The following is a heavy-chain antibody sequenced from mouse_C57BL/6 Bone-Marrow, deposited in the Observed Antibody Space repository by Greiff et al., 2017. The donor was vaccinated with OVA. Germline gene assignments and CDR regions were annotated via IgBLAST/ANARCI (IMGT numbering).Heavy chain of an antibody. CDR2: FYPGSGSI. D-gene: IGHD1-1*01. Sequence: QVQLQQSGAELVKPGASVKLSCKASGYTFTEYPIHWVKQRSGQGLEWIGWFYPGSGSIKYNEKFKDKATLTADKSSSPVYMEVSSLTSEDSAVYFGARHEDDYGIPVLGYWGQGTTLTVSS. J-gene: IGHJ2*01. CDR1: GYTFTEYP. V-gene: IGHV1-62-2*01. CDR3: ARHEDDYGIPVLGY.